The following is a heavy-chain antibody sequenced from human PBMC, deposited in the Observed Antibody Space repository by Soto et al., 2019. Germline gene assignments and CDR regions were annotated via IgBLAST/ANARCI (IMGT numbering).Heavy chain of an antibody. CDR1: GFTFDDYA. V-gene: IGHV3-9*01. CDR2: ISWNSGSI. Sequence: GGSLRLSCAASGFTFDDYAMHWVRQAPGKGLEWVSGISWNSGSIGYADSVKGRFTISRDNAKNSLYLQMNSLRAEDTAVYYCAKDLTWNQADYWGQGALVTVSS. D-gene: IGHD1-1*01. J-gene: IGHJ4*02. CDR3: AKDLTWNQADY.